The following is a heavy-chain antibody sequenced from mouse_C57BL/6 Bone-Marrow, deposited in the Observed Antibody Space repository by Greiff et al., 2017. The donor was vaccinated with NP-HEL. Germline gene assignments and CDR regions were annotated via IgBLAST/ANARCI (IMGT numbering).Heavy chain of an antibody. D-gene: IGHD2-4*01. Sequence: VQLQQSGPGLVQPSQSLSITCTVSGFSLTSYGVHWVRQSPGKGLEWLGVIWSGGSTDYNVAFISRLSISKDNSKSQVFFKMNSLQADDTAIYYCARGGLRPIFFAYWGQGTLVTVSA. V-gene: IGHV2-2*01. CDR2: IWSGGST. J-gene: IGHJ3*01. CDR3: ARGGLRPIFFAY. CDR1: GFSLTSYG.